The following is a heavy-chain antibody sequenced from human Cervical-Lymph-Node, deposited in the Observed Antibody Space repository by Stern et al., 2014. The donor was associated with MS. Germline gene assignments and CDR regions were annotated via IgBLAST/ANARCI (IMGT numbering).Heavy chain of an antibody. D-gene: IGHD3-3*01. Sequence: VQLLESGAEVKKPGASVKVSCKVSGYTLTELSMHWVRQAPGKGLEWMGGFDPEDGETTYAQKFQGRVTMTEDTSTDTAYMELSALRSEDTAVYYCATDRDDFRSGYSAPTKGYGLDVWGQGTTVTVTS. CDR3: ATDRDDFRSGYSAPTKGYGLDV. J-gene: IGHJ6*02. V-gene: IGHV1-24*01. CDR1: GYTLTELS. CDR2: FDPEDGET.